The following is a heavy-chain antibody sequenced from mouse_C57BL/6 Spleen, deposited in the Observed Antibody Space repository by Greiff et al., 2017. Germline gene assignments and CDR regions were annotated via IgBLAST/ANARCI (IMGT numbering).Heavy chain of an antibody. V-gene: IGHV1-55*01. CDR2: IYPGSGST. Sequence: QVHVKQPGAELVKPGASVKMSCKASGYTFTSYWITWVKQRPGQGLEWIGDIYPGSGSTNYNEKFKSKATLTVDTSSSTAYMQLSSLTSEDSAVYYCARGGSYGSFDYWGKGTTLTVSS. J-gene: IGHJ2*01. CDR1: GYTFTSYW. CDR3: ARGGSYGSFDY. D-gene: IGHD2-1*01.